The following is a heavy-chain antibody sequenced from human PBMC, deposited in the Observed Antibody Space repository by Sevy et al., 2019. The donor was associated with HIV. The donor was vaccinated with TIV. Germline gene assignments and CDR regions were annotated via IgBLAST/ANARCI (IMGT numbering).Heavy chain of an antibody. J-gene: IGHJ4*02. Sequence: GGSLRLSCAASGFTFNYHFTNWVRQLPGKGLEWVSYISSASSYINYSDSVKGRFTISRDNAKNLVFLEMNNLRPEDTAVYFCARGDYYGSLYYFDYWGQGTLVTVSS. V-gene: IGHV3-21*06. CDR2: ISSASSYI. CDR1: GFTFNYHF. CDR3: ARGDYYGSLYYFDY. D-gene: IGHD3-10*01.